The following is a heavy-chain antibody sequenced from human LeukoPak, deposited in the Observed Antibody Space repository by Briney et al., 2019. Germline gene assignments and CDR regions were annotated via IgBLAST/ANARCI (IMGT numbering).Heavy chain of an antibody. V-gene: IGHV1-46*01. D-gene: IGHD2/OR15-2a*01. CDR1: GYTFTSYY. Sequence: ASVKVSCKASGYTFTSYYTHWVRQAPGQGLEWMGIIKPSGGSTLYAQKFQGRVTVTSDMSTSTVYVQLSSLRSEDTAVYYCAREVPENFNFDYWGQGTLVTVSS. CDR3: AREVPENFNFDY. J-gene: IGHJ4*02. CDR2: IKPSGGST.